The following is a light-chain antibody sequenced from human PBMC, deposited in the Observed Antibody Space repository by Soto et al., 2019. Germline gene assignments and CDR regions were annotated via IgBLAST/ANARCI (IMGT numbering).Light chain of an antibody. V-gene: IGKV1-39*01. J-gene: IGKJ3*01. Sequence: DIQMTQSPSSLSASVGDSVTITCRASQSISNYLNWYQQKPGKAPKLLVYAASSLQSGVPSRFSGGGSGTDFTLTISSLQPEDFATYYCQQSYSTPFTFGPGTKVDI. CDR2: AAS. CDR1: QSISNY. CDR3: QQSYSTPFT.